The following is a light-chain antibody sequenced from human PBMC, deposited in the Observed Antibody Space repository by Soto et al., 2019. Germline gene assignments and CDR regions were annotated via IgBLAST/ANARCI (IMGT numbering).Light chain of an antibody. CDR1: QTISND. CDR2: GAS. Sequence: EVVMTQSPATVSVSPGEGVTLSCRASQTISNDLAWYQQKPGQAPRLLIYGASTRATGVPARSRGGGSGTEVTLTISSLQSEDFAFYYCQQNNKWPPVTFGGGTKVEIK. J-gene: IGKJ4*01. CDR3: QQNNKWPPVT. V-gene: IGKV3-15*01.